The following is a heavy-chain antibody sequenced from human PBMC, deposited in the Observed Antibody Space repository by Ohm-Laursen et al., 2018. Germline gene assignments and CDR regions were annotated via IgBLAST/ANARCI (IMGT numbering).Heavy chain of an antibody. D-gene: IGHD1-26*01. V-gene: IGHV1-69*06. CDR3: ARIRGSKFLVSRGMDV. CDR1: GGTFSSYA. CDR2: IIPIFGTA. Sequence: GSSVKVSCKASGGTFSSYAISWVRQAPGQGLEWMGGIIPIFGTANYAQKFQGRVTITADKSTSTAYMELSSLRSEDTAVYYCARIRGSKFLVSRGMDVWGQGTTVTVS. J-gene: IGHJ6*02.